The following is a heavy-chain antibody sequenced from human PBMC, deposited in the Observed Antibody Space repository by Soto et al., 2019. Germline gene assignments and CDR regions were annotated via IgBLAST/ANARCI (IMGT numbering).Heavy chain of an antibody. CDR1: GGSVSSGSYY. Sequence: PSETLSLTCTVSGGSVSSGSYYWRWIRQPPGKGLEWIGYIYYSGSTNYNPSLKSRVTISVDTSKNQFSLKLSSVTAADTAVYYCARVRYGDYEAWGQGTLVTVSS. V-gene: IGHV4-61*01. CDR3: ARVRYGDYEA. J-gene: IGHJ4*02. CDR2: IYYSGST. D-gene: IGHD4-17*01.